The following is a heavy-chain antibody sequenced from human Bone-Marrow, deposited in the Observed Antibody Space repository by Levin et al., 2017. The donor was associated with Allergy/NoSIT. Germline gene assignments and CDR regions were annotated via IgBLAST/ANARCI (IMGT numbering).Heavy chain of an antibody. J-gene: IGHJ4*02. CDR3: ARDGYDVYFDY. D-gene: IGHD5-12*01. CDR2: IIPVVDKP. V-gene: IGHV1-69*04. CDR1: GDTSSTYS. Sequence: GASVKVSCKASGDTSSTYSIGWVRQAPGQGLEWMGRIIPVVDKPHYAQKFQGRVTITADTGTNTVYMQLNNLRSDDTAVYYCARDGYDVYFDYWGQGTPVTVSS.